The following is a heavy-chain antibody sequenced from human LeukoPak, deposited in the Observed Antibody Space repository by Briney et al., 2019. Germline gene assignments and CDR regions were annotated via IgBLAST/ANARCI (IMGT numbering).Heavy chain of an antibody. CDR2: ISSSGTSI. CDR1: XFTFSSYE. CDR3: AKLGSAIFDY. J-gene: IGHJ4*02. Sequence: GGSLRLSCAASXFTFSSYEMNWVRQAPGKGLEWVSYISSSGTSIYYADSVKGRFTISRDNAKNSLYLQMNSLRAEDTALYYCAKLGSAIFDYWGQGALVTVSS. V-gene: IGHV3-48*03. D-gene: IGHD2-15*01.